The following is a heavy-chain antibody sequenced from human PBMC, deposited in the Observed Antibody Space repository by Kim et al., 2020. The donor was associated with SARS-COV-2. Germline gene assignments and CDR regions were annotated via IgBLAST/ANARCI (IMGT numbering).Heavy chain of an antibody. V-gene: IGHV3-74*01. Sequence: TNHPDSVKGQFTISRDNAENTLYLQMNSLTAEDTAVYYCARDLSGAEDYWGQGTLVTVSS. D-gene: IGHD2-15*01. CDR2: T. J-gene: IGHJ4*02. CDR3: ARDLSGAEDY.